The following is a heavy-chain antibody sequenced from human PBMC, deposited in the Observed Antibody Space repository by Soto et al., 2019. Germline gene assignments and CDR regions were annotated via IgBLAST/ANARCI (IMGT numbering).Heavy chain of an antibody. J-gene: IGHJ6*02. CDR1: GYSFTSYW. Sequence: EVQLVQSGAEVKKPGESLKISCKGSGYSFTSYWIGWVRQMPGKGLEWMGIIYPGDSDTRYSPSFQGQVAISADKSITTAYLHWSSLKASDTAMYYCARTAAAGKYYYGVDVWGQGTTVTVSS. D-gene: IGHD6-13*01. CDR2: IYPGDSDT. V-gene: IGHV5-51*01. CDR3: ARTAAAGKYYYGVDV.